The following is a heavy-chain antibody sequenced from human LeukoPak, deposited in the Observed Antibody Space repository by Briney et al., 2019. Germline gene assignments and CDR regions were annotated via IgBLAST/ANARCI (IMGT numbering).Heavy chain of an antibody. Sequence: GGSLRLSCAASGFTVSSNYMSWVRQAPGKGLEWVSVIYSGGSTYYADSVKGRFTISRDNSKNTLYLQMNSLRAEDTAVYYCARDWDSWSNWFDPWGQGTLVTVSS. CDR2: IYSGGST. D-gene: IGHD6-13*01. CDR3: ARDWDSWSNWFDP. V-gene: IGHV3-66*01. CDR1: GFTVSSNY. J-gene: IGHJ5*02.